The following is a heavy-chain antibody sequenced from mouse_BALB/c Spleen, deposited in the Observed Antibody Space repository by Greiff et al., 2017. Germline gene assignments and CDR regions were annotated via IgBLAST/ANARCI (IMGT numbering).Heavy chain of an antibody. CDR2: ISSGGST. J-gene: IGHJ1*01. CDR3: ARDGGFYWYFDV. CDR1: GFTFSSYA. V-gene: IGHV5-6-5*01. Sequence: EVQGVESGGGLVKPGGSLKLSCAASGFTFSSYAMSWVRQTPEKRLEWVASISSGGSTYYPDSVKGRFTISRDNARNILYLQMSSLRSEDTAMYYCARDGGFYWYFDVWGAGTTVTVSS.